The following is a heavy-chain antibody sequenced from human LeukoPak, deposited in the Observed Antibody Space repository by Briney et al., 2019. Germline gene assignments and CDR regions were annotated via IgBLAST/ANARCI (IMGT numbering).Heavy chain of an antibody. J-gene: IGHJ4*02. CDR2: ISGYTGNP. CDR1: GYSFTNFG. CDR3: ATDQGYRGYDFDY. V-gene: IGHV1-18*01. D-gene: IGHD5-12*01. Sequence: ASVKVSCKTSGYSFTNFGITWVRQAPGQGLEWMGWISGYTGNPAYTHAQKFLGRVTVTTHTSTSTAYMELRRLRSDDTAVYYCATDQGYRGYDFDYWGQGTLVTDPS.